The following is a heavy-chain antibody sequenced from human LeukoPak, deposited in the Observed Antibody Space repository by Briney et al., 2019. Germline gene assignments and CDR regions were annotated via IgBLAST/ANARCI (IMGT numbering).Heavy chain of an antibody. D-gene: IGHD1-26*01. CDR2: INTDGSIT. Sequence: GGSLRLSCAASGFTFSDYWIHWVRQAPGKGLVWVSRINTDGSITNYADSVKGRFSISRDNSKNTLYLQMNSLRAEDTAVYYCGKNRYSGSLSPFDIWGQGTMVTVSS. CDR3: GKNRYSGSLSPFDI. CDR1: GFTFSDYW. J-gene: IGHJ3*02. V-gene: IGHV3-74*01.